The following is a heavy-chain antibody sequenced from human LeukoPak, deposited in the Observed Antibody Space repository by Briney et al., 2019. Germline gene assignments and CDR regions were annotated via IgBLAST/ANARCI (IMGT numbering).Heavy chain of an antibody. CDR3: AARYSSGWPYFDY. D-gene: IGHD6-19*01. J-gene: IGHJ4*02. V-gene: IGHV3-23*01. Sequence: PGGSLRPSCAASGFTFSSYAMSWVRQAPGKGLEWVSAISGSGGSTYYADSVKGRFTISRDNSKNTLYLQMNSLRAEDTAVYYCAARYSSGWPYFDYWGQGTLVTVSS. CDR1: GFTFSSYA. CDR2: ISGSGGST.